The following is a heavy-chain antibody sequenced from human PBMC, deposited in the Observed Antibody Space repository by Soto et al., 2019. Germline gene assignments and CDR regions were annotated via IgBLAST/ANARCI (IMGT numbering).Heavy chain of an antibody. CDR3: AHNDWRSGSYYTYYFDS. V-gene: IGHV2-5*02. CDR2: IYWDDDK. D-gene: IGHD3-10*01. CDR1: GFSLSTSGVG. Sequence: QITLKESGPTLVKPTQTLTLTCTFSGFSLSTSGVGVGWIRQPPGKALEWLALIYWDDDKRYSPSLKSRLTLTNDASKIHVVLTMTNTDPVYTATSYCAHNDWRSGSYYTYYFDSWGQGTLVTVSS. J-gene: IGHJ4*02.